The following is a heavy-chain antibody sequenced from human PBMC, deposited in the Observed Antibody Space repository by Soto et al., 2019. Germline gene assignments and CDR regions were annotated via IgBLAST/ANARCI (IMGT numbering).Heavy chain of an antibody. V-gene: IGHV3-66*01. CDR2: ISSGGST. Sequence: PGGSLRLSCAASGLTVSSNYISWVRQAPGKGLECVSTISSGGSTSYADSVKGRFTISRDNARNMVYLQMNSLKADDTAVYYCARSYVWGQGTTVTVS. J-gene: IGHJ6*02. CDR1: GLTVSSNY. CDR3: ARSYV.